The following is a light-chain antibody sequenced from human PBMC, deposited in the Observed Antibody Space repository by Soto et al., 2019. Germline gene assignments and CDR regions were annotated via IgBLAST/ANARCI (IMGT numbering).Light chain of an antibody. CDR1: ESISGW. J-gene: IGKJ1*01. V-gene: IGKV1-5*01. CDR3: QHYSSFPRT. CDR2: DAS. Sequence: DIQMTQSPSTLSASVGDRVTITCRASESISGWLAWYQQKPGKPPKLLISDASSLGSGVPSRFSGSGFGTEFTLTISSVQPDDFGTYYCQHYSSFPRTFGQGTKVEIK.